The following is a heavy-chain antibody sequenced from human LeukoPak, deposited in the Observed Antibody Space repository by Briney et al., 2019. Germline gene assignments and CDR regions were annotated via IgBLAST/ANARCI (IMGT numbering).Heavy chain of an antibody. J-gene: IGHJ4*02. CDR1: GFTLSYYW. CDR3: ARDRAMDDY. Sequence: SGGVLRLSCAASGFTLSYYWMNWVRPAPGEGVEWVANINQDGSEKNYVAYVKGRFTISRDDAKNSLYLQMSSLRAEDTAVYYCARDRAMDDYWGQGTLVTVSS. V-gene: IGHV3-7*01. CDR2: INQDGSEK. D-gene: IGHD2-2*01.